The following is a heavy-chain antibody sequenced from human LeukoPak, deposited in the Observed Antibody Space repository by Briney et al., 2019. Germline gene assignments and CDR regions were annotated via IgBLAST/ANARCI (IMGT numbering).Heavy chain of an antibody. D-gene: IGHD6-13*01. J-gene: IGHJ5*02. V-gene: IGHV1-3*01. Sequence: GASVKVSCKASGYTFTGYYMHWVRQAPGQRLEWMGWINAGNGNTKYSQKFQGRVTITRDTSASTAYMELSSLRSEDTAVYYCAREAAAGTLNTWGQGTLVTVSS. CDR2: INAGNGNT. CDR1: GYTFTGYY. CDR3: AREAAAGTLNT.